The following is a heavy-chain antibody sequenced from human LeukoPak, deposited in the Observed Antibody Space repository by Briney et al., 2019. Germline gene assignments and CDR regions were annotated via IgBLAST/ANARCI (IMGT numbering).Heavy chain of an antibody. D-gene: IGHD6-13*01. CDR2: ISYDGNNK. V-gene: IGHV3-30*03. CDR3: VSPLRYSSSWYYFDY. Sequence: GGSLRLSCAASGFTFSYYGLHWVRQAPGKGLEWVALISYDGNNKDYADSVKGRFTISRDNSKNTLYLQMNSLRAEDTAVYYCVSPLRYSSSWYYFDYWGQGTLVTVSS. J-gene: IGHJ4*02. CDR1: GFTFSYYG.